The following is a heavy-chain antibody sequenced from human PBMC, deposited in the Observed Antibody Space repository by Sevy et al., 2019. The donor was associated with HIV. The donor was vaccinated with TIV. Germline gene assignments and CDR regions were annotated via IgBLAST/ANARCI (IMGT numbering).Heavy chain of an antibody. CDR1: GFTFSDYY. Sequence: GGSLRLSCAASGFTFSDYYMSWIRQAPGKGLEWVSYISSSGSTIYCADSVKGRFTISRDNAKNSLYLQMNSLRAEDTAVYYCARDRSYYGHAFDIRGQGTMVTVSS. CDR3: ARDRSYYGHAFDI. CDR2: ISSSGSTI. V-gene: IGHV3-11*01. D-gene: IGHD1-26*01. J-gene: IGHJ3*02.